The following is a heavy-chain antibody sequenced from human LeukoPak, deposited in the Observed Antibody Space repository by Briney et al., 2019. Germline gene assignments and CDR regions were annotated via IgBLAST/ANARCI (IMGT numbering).Heavy chain of an antibody. CDR2: IIPIFGTA. Sequence: SVKVSCKASGYTFTNYHMHWVRQALGQGLEWMGGIIPIFGTANYAQKFQGRVTITADESTSTAYMELSSLRSEDTAVYYCARGVVPAALNWFDHWGQGTLVTVSS. D-gene: IGHD2-2*01. V-gene: IGHV1-69*13. CDR1: GYTFTNYH. CDR3: ARGVVPAALNWFDH. J-gene: IGHJ5*02.